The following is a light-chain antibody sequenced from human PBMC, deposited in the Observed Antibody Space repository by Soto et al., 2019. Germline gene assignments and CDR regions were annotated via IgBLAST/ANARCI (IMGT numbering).Light chain of an antibody. CDR2: GAS. V-gene: IGKV3-20*01. CDR3: QLYGSSSTWT. Sequence: EIVLTQSPGTLSLSPGERATLSCRASQSVSSTYLAWYQHKPGQPPTLLIYGASTRVPGIPDRFSGSGSGTDFPLTISRLEPEDFAVYYCQLYGSSSTWTFGQGTKVAIK. J-gene: IGKJ1*01. CDR1: QSVSSTY.